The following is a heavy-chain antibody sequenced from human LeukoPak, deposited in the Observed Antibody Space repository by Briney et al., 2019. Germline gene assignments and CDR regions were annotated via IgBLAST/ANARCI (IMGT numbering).Heavy chain of an antibody. CDR1: GGTFSSYA. V-gene: IGHV1-69*13. J-gene: IGHJ4*02. D-gene: IGHD3-22*01. CDR3: ARGRDDSSGYYYGSYDY. Sequence: SVKVSCKASGGTFSSYAISWVRQAPGQGLEWMGGIIPIFGTANYAQKFPGRVTITADESTSTAYMELSSLRSEDTAVYYCARGRDDSSGYYYGSYDYWGQGTLVTVSS. CDR2: IIPIFGTA.